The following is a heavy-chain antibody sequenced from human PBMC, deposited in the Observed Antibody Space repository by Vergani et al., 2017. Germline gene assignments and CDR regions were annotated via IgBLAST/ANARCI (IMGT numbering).Heavy chain of an antibody. V-gene: IGHV4-59*11. J-gene: IGHJ5*02. Sequence: QVQLQESGPGLVRSSETLSLTCSVSFDSIRNLYCNWIRQPPGKGLEWRGSIHYSENTNYNPSLKTLVTISVDTSRNQFSLTLTAVTAAETAVYYCASDTHSGQRADRWGQGILVTVTS. CDR1: FDSIRNLY. D-gene: IGHD1-26*01. CDR2: IHYSENT. CDR3: ASDTHSGQRADR.